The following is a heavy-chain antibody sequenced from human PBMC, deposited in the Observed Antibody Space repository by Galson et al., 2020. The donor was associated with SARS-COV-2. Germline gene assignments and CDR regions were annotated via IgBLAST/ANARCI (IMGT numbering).Heavy chain of an antibody. Sequence: SETLSLTCTVSGGSISSSSYYWGWLRQPPGQGLEWIGSIYYSGSTYYNTSLKSRVTISVDTSKNQFSLKLSSVTAADTAVYYCARGSPQDIVVVVAALATEYYGMDVWGQGTTFTVSS. J-gene: IGHJ6*02. D-gene: IGHD2-15*01. V-gene: IGHV4-39*07. CDR2: IYYSGST. CDR1: GGSISSSSYY. CDR3: ARGSPQDIVVVVAALATEYYGMDV.